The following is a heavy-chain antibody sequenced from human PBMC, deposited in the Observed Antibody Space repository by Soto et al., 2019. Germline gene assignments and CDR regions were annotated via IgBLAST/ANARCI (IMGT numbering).Heavy chain of an antibody. CDR3: AREGAKYCSGGSCPESGGFDI. J-gene: IGHJ3*02. Sequence: QVQLVQSGAEVKKPGSSVKVSCKASGGTFSSYAISWVRQAPGQGLEWMGGIIPIFGTANYAQKFQGRVTITADKSTSTANMERSSVRSEDTAADYCAREGAKYCSGGSCPESGGFDIWGQGTMVTVSS. D-gene: IGHD2-15*01. V-gene: IGHV1-69*06. CDR2: IIPIFGTA. CDR1: GGTFSSYA.